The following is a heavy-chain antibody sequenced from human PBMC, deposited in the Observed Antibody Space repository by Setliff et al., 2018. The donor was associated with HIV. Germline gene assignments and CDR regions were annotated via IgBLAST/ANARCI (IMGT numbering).Heavy chain of an antibody. D-gene: IGHD1-26*01. V-gene: IGHV1-69*05. J-gene: IGHJ3*02. Sequence: SVKVSCKASGGTFSSYAISWVRQAPGQGLEWMGGIIPIFGTANYAQKFQGRVTITTDESTSTAYMELSSLRSEDTAVYYCARAPELCSGSYDAFDIWGQGTMVTVSS. CDR1: GGTFSSYA. CDR2: IIPIFGTA. CDR3: ARAPELCSGSYDAFDI.